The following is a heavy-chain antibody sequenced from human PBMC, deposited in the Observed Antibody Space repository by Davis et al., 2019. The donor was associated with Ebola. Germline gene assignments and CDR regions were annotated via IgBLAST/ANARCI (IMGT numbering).Heavy chain of an antibody. CDR1: GFAFSDYS. V-gene: IGHV3-11*04. CDR3: ARVRGAYFFDY. D-gene: IGHD2-8*01. J-gene: IGHJ4*02. Sequence: GESLKISCAASGFAFSDYSMSWIRQAPGKGLEWVSYISSSGSTIYYADSVKGRFTISRDNAQNSLYLQMSSLRDEDTAVYYCARVRGAYFFDYWGQGTLVTVSA. CDR2: ISSSGSTI.